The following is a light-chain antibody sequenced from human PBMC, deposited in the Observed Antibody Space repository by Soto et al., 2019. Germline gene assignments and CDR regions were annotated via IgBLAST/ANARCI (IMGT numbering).Light chain of an antibody. J-gene: IGLJ1*01. V-gene: IGLV2-14*03. Sequence: QSALTQPASVSGSPGQSITISCTGTSSDIGSFTFVSWYQQHPGKVPKLMIFDVNRRPSGVSDRFSGSKSGNTASLTISGLQAEDEGDYSCSSYTSSGTHVFGSGTKLTVL. CDR3: SSYTSSGTHV. CDR1: SSDIGSFTF. CDR2: DVN.